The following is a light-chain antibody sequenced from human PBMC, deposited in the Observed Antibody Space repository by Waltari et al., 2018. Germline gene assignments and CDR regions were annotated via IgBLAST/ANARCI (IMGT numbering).Light chain of an antibody. Sequence: DIVMTQSPDSLAVSLGERASINCKSSQSVLYSSNNKNYLAWYQHKPGQPPKLLIYWASSRESGVPDRFSGSGSGTDFTLTISSLQAEDVAIYYCQQYYSTPLPFGGGTKVEIK. CDR2: WAS. J-gene: IGKJ4*01. CDR1: QSVLYSSNNKNY. V-gene: IGKV4-1*01. CDR3: QQYYSTPLP.